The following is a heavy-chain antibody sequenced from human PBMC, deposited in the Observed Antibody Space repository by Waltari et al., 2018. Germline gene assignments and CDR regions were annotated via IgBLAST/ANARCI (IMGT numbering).Heavy chain of an antibody. CDR2: IIPIFGTA. D-gene: IGHD3-10*01. J-gene: IGHJ6*02. V-gene: IGHV1-69*05. CDR3: ASPVTYYYGSGSYSSRMDV. CDR1: GGTFSSYA. Sequence: QVQLVQSGAEVKKPGSSVKVSCKASGGTFSSYAISWVRQAPGQGLEWMGGIIPIFGTANYAQKFQGRVTITTDESTSTAYMELSSLRSEDTAVYYCASPVTYYYGSGSYSSRMDVWGQGTTVTVSS.